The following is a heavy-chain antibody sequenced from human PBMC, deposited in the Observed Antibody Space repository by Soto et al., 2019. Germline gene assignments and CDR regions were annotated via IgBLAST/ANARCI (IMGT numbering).Heavy chain of an antibody. CDR1: GFPSSTYA. D-gene: IGHD2-21*01. V-gene: IGHV3-23*01. CDR3: TKSDGCGGGACYTGTYYYFDV. J-gene: IGHJ2*01. CDR2: ISESGHHT. Sequence: GGSLRLSCAASGFPSSTYALNWVRQAPGKGPEWVSTISESGHHTHYADSVKGRFTISRDKSKNTLSLQMNSLRVDDTAIYYCTKSDGCGGGACYTGTYYYFDVWGRGTLVTSPQ.